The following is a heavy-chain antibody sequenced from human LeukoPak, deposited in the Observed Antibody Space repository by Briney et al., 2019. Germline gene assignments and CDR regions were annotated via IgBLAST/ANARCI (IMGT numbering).Heavy chain of an antibody. J-gene: IGHJ6*03. CDR1: GGSISSYY. D-gene: IGHD5-12*01. CDR3: ARELSGYDYYYYYYMDV. V-gene: IGHV4-59*01. Sequence: PSETLSLTCTVSGGSISSYYWSWIRQPPGKGLEWIGYIYYSGSTNYNPYLKSRVTISVDTSKNQFSLKLSSVTAADTAVYYCARELSGYDYYYYYYMDVWGKGTTVTVSS. CDR2: IYYSGST.